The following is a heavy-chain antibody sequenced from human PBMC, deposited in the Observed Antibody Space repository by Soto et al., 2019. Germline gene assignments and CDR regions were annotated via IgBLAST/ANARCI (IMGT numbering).Heavy chain of an antibody. CDR2: ISYDGSNK. J-gene: IGHJ4*02. Sequence: GGSPRLSCAASGFTFSSYAMHWVRQAPGKGLEWVAVISYDGSNKYYADSVKGRFTISRDNSKNTLYLQMNSLRAEDTAVYYCARGVRYFDWPEPSFDYWGQGTLVTVSS. V-gene: IGHV3-30-3*01. D-gene: IGHD3-9*01. CDR3: ARGVRYFDWPEPSFDY. CDR1: GFTFSSYA.